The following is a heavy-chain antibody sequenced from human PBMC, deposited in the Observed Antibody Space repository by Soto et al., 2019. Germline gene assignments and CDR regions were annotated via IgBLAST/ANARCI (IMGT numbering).Heavy chain of an antibody. J-gene: IGHJ4*02. V-gene: IGHV3-66*04. Sequence: EVQLVESGGGLVQPGGSLRLSCAASGFTVSSNYMSWVRQAPAKGLEWVSVIYSGGSAYYADSVKGRFNISRDNSKNTLYLQRNSLRAEDTAVYYCARHGYSYGGGYFDYWGQGTLVTVSS. CDR1: GFTVSSNY. CDR3: ARHGYSYGGGYFDY. D-gene: IGHD5-18*01. CDR2: IYSGGSA.